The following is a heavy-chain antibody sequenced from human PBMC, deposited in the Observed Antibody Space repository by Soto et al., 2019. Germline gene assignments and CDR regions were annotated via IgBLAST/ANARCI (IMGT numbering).Heavy chain of an antibody. V-gene: IGHV1-24*01. J-gene: IGHJ3*02. CDR3: TTGRDSSGYYYAVAFDI. D-gene: IGHD3-22*01. Sequence: ASVKVSCKVSGYTLTELSMHWVRQAPGKGLEWMGGFDPEDGETIYAQKFQGRVTMTEDTSTDTAYMELSSLRSEDTAVYYCTTGRDSSGYYYAVAFDIWGQGTMVTVSS. CDR2: FDPEDGET. CDR1: GYTLTELS.